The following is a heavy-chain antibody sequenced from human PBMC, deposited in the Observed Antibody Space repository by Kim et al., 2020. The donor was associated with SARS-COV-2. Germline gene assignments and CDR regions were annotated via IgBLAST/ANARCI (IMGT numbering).Heavy chain of an antibody. Sequence: EKYYVDSVKGRFTIARDNAKNSLYLQMNSLRAEDTAVYYCARLVVTSDYWGQGTLVTVSS. CDR2: EK. D-gene: IGHD2-21*02. J-gene: IGHJ4*02. CDR3: ARLVVTSDY. V-gene: IGHV3-7*03.